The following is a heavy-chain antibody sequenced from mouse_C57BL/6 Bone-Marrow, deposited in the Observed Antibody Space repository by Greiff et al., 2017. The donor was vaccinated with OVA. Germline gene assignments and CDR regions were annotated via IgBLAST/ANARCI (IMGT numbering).Heavy chain of an antibody. CDR2: IHPNSGST. D-gene: IGHD2-3*01. Sequence: QVQLQQSGAELVKPGATVKLSCKASGYTFTSYWMHWVKQRPGQGLEWIGMIHPNSGSTNYNEKFKSKATLTVDKSSSTAYMQLSSLTSEDSAVYYCARAWLLLAWFAYWGQGTLVTVSA. CDR3: ARAWLLLAWFAY. V-gene: IGHV1-64*01. J-gene: IGHJ3*01. CDR1: GYTFTSYW.